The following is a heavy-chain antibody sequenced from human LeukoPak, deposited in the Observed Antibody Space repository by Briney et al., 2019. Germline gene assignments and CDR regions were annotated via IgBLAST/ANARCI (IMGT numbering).Heavy chain of an antibody. J-gene: IGHJ4*02. V-gene: IGHV4-39*01. CDR3: ARRRESHPFDS. Sequence: PSGTLSLNCTVSGGSISSANSYWGWIRQPPGKGLEWIASIYHLGSTYYNPSLKSRVSLSVDTSKNVFSLKLSSVTAADTAVFYCARRRESHPFDSWGQGTLVTVSS. D-gene: IGHD1-26*01. CDR1: GGSISSANSY. CDR2: IYHLGST.